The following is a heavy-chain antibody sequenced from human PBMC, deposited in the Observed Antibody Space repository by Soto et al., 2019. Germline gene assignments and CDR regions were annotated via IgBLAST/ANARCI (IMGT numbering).Heavy chain of an antibody. D-gene: IGHD3-10*01. CDR1: GGTFSSYA. CDR2: IIPIFGTA. CDR3: ATVYGSGSYSILYGMDV. Sequence: SSVKVSCKASGGTFSSYAISWVRQAPGQGLEWMGGIIPIFGTANYAQKFQGRVTITADESTSTAYMELSSLRSEDTAVYYCATVYGSGSYSILYGMDVWGQGTTVTVS. V-gene: IGHV1-69*13. J-gene: IGHJ6*02.